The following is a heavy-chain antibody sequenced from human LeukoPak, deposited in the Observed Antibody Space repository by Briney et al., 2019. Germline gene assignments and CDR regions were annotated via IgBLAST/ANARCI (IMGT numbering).Heavy chain of an antibody. J-gene: IGHJ4*02. V-gene: IGHV1-69*10. CDR2: ITPTYGLV. Sequence: SVKVSCKASGGTFSKYAISWVRQAPGQRLEWMGGITPTYGLVHYAQKFQGRVTLTTDTSTGTADLEMNSLTFEDTAVYYCATGTNGLYGSNRFQGYFDDWGQGTLVTVLS. D-gene: IGHD6-13*01. CDR3: ATGTNGLYGSNRFQGYFDD. CDR1: GGTFSKYA.